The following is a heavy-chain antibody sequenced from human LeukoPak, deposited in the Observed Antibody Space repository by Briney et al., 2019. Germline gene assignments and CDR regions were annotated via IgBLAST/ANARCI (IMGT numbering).Heavy chain of an antibody. V-gene: IGHV1-24*01. CDR3: ATTTRYGDYPSYYFDY. D-gene: IGHD4-17*01. CDR2: FDPEDGET. CDR1: GYTLTELS. Sequence: ASVTVSCKVSGYTLTELSMHWVREAPGKGLEWMGGFDPEDGETIYAQKFQGRVTMTEDTPTDTAYMELSSLRSEDTAVYYCATTTRYGDYPSYYFDYWGQGTLVTVSS. J-gene: IGHJ4*02.